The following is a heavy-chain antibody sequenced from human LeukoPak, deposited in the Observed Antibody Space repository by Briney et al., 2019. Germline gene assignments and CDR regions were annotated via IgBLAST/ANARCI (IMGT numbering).Heavy chain of an antibody. Sequence: GGSLRLSCAASGFTFSTYSMNWVRQAPGKGLEWVSYISISSSTKYYADSVKGRFTISRDNAKNSLYLQMNSLRAEDTAIYYCARLSRVSGYSYGYLDYWGQGTLVTVSS. CDR3: ARLSRVSGYSYGYLDY. V-gene: IGHV3-48*01. D-gene: IGHD5-18*01. CDR1: GFTFSTYS. CDR2: ISISSSTK. J-gene: IGHJ4*02.